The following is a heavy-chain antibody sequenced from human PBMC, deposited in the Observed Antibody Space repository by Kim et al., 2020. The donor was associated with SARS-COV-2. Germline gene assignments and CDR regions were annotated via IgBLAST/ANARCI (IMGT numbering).Heavy chain of an antibody. CDR3: AKSKTTVTTDYYYGMDV. V-gene: IGHV3-43*01. D-gene: IGHD4-4*01. Sequence: VKGRFTISRDNSKNSLYLQMNSLRTEDTALYYCAKSKTTVTTDYYYGMDVWGQGTTVTVSS. J-gene: IGHJ6*02.